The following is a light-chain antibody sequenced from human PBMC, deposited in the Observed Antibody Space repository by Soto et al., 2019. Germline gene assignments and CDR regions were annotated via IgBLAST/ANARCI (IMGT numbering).Light chain of an antibody. CDR1: QSVSSN. CDR2: GAS. V-gene: IGKV3-15*01. CDR3: QQYNNWPPIT. Sequence: EVVLTQSPVTLSLSPGERATLSCRASQSVSSNLAWYQQKPGQAPRLLIYGASTRATGIPARFSGSGSGTEFTLTISSLQSEDFAVHYCQQYNNWPPITFGQGTRLEIK. J-gene: IGKJ5*01.